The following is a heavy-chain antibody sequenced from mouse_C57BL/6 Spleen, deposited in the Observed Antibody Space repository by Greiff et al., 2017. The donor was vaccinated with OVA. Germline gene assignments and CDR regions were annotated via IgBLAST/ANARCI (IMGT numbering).Heavy chain of an antibody. Sequence: VKLQESGAELARPGASVKLSCKASGYTFTSYGISWVKQRTGQGLEWIGEIYPRSGNTYYNEKFKGKATLTADKSSSTAYMELRSLTSEDSAVYFCARSITTVVATYRYFDVWGTGTTVTVSS. D-gene: IGHD1-1*01. CDR3: ARSITTVVATYRYFDV. J-gene: IGHJ1*03. CDR1: GYTFTSYG. V-gene: IGHV1-81*01. CDR2: IYPRSGNT.